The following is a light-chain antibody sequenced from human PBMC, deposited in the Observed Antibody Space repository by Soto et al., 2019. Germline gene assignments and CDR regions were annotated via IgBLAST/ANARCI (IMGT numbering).Light chain of an antibody. Sequence: EIVMTQSPATLSVSPGERATLSCRASQSVSSNLAWYQQKPGQAPRLLIYGASTRATGIPARFSGSESGTEFTLTISSQQSEDFAVYYCQQYNNWHPWTFGQGTKVEIK. CDR2: GAS. CDR1: QSVSSN. V-gene: IGKV3-15*01. CDR3: QQYNNWHPWT. J-gene: IGKJ1*01.